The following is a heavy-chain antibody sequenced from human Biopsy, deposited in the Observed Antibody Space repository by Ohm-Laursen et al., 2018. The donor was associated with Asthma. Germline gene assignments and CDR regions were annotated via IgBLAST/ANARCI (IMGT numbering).Heavy chain of an antibody. CDR3: ARGDSSNWSHYYFDY. Sequence: RLSCAASGFAVSRDHMFWVRQAPGKGLEWVSVIYSGGTSHTADSVRGRFTISRDYSKNMLYLQMHSLRAEDTAVYYCARGDSSNWSHYYFDYWGQGTLVTVSS. CDR2: IYSGGTS. CDR1: GFAVSRDH. V-gene: IGHV3-53*01. D-gene: IGHD3-22*01. J-gene: IGHJ4*02.